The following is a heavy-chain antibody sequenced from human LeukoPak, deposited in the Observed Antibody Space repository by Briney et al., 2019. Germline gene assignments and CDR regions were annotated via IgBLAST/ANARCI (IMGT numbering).Heavy chain of an antibody. CDR1: GGSFSGYY. CDR2: INHSGST. CDR3: ARVIMLERHTRGWAGKRPNWFDP. D-gene: IGHD1-1*01. J-gene: IGHJ5*02. V-gene: IGHV4-34*01. Sequence: SETLSLTCAVYGGSFSGYYWSWIRQPPGKGLEWIGEINHSGSTNYNPSLKSRVTISVDTSKNQFSLKLSSVTAADTAVYYCARVIMLERHTRGWAGKRPNWFDPWGQGTLVTVSS.